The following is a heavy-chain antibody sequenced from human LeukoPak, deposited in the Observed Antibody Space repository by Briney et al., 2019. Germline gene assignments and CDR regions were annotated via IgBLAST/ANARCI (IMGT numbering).Heavy chain of an antibody. J-gene: IGHJ4*02. V-gene: IGHV4-39*01. CDR1: GGSIISSSYY. CDR3: ARVGYSSSGNYYNDRGAFDY. D-gene: IGHD3-10*01. CDR2: IYYSGST. Sequence: SETLSLTCTVSGGSIISSSYYWGWIRQPPGKGLEWIGRIYYSGSTYYNPSLRSRVTISVDTSKNQFSLKLSSVTAADTAVYYCARVGYSSSGNYYNDRGAFDYWGQGTLVTVSS.